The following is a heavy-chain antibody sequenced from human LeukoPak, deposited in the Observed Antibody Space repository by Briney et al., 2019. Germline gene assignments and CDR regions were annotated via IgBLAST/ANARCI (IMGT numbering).Heavy chain of an antibody. CDR3: ARRELKGEYYYGSGSYFVDYFDY. Sequence: GGSLRLSCAASGFTFSDYYMSWIRQAPGKGLEWVSYLSSSGSTIYYADSVKGRFTISRDNAKNSLYLQMNSLRAEDTAVYYCARRELKGEYYYGSGSYFVDYFDYWGQGTLVTVSS. V-gene: IGHV3-11*01. CDR2: LSSSGSTI. CDR1: GFTFSDYY. J-gene: IGHJ4*02. D-gene: IGHD3-10*01.